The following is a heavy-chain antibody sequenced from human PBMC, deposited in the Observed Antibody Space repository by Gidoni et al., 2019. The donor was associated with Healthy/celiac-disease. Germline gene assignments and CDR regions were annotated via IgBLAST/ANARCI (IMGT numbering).Heavy chain of an antibody. V-gene: IGHV5-51*01. CDR3: AARYSSVYDAFAI. J-gene: IGHJ3*02. D-gene: IGHD6-19*01. CDR1: GYSFTSSW. CDR2: IYPGDSDT. Sequence: EVQLVQSGAEVKKPGESLKISCRGSGYSFTSSWIGWVRQMPGKGLEWMGIIYPGDSDTRYSPSFQGQVTISADKSISTAYLQWSSLKASDTAMYYCAARYSSVYDAFAIWGQGTMVTVSS.